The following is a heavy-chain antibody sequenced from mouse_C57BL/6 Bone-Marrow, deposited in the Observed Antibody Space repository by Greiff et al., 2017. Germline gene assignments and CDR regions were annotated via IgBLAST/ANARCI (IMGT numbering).Heavy chain of an antibody. CDR2: INPNYGTT. D-gene: IGHD1-1*01. V-gene: IGHV1-39*01. Sequence: EVQLQQSGPELVKPGASVKISCKASGYSFTDYNMNWVKQSNGKSLEWIGVINPNYGTTSYNEKFKGKATLTVDQSSSTYYMQLNSLTSEDSAVSYCSTNYCSSPYYALDYWGQGTSVTVSS. CDR3: STNYCSSPYYALDY. J-gene: IGHJ4*01. CDR1: GYSFTDYN.